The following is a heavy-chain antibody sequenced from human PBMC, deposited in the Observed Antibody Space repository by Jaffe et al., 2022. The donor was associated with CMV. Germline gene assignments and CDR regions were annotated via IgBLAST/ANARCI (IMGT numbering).Heavy chain of an antibody. CDR1: GGSISSYY. CDR2: IYYSGST. Sequence: QVQLQESGPGLVKPSETLSLTCTVSGGSISSYYWSWIRQPPGKGLEWIGYIYYSGSTNYNPSLKSRVTISVDTSKNQFSLKLSSVTAADTAVYYCARGEAGYFDYWGQGTLVTVSS. V-gene: IGHV4-59*01. CDR3: ARGEAGYFDY. J-gene: IGHJ4*02.